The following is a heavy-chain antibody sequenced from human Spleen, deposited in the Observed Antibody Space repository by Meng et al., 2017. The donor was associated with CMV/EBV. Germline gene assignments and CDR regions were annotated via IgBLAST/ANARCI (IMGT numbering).Heavy chain of an antibody. CDR1: GFTFSSYA. Sequence: GESLKISCAASGFTFSSYAMHWVRQAPGKGLEWVAVISYDGSNNFYAKSVKGRITISRDNSKNTVYLQMNSLTAEDTAVYYCARSGSGSLDYWGQGTLVTVSS. CDR3: ARSGSGSLDY. CDR2: ISYDGSNN. D-gene: IGHD3-10*01. J-gene: IGHJ4*02. V-gene: IGHV3-30-3*01.